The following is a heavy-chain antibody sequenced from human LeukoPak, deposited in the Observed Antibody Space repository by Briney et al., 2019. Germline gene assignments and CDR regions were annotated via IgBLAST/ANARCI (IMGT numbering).Heavy chain of an antibody. V-gene: IGHV1-69*04. J-gene: IGHJ4*02. CDR3: ARDISQFAYVSSDYVDY. CDR2: INPILGIA. D-gene: IGHD3-22*01. Sequence: ASVKVSFKASGGTFISYTIGWVRQAPGQGLEWMGRINPILGIANYAQGFQGRVTINLDKSTSKANMELSSLKTEDTAVYYCARDISQFAYVSSDYVDYWGQGTLVTVSS. CDR1: GGTFISYT.